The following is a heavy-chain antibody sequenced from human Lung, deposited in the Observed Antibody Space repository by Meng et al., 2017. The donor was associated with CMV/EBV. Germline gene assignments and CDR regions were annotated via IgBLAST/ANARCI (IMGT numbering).Heavy chain of an antibody. D-gene: IGHD3-10*01. CDR2: FYYGGST. Sequence: GSLRLSCSVSGGSISGYYWSWIRQPPGKGLEWIGYFYYGGSTNYNPSLKSRVTISVDTSKNQFSLKLRTVTAADTAVYYCARDLSGDWFDPWGQGTLVTVSS. J-gene: IGHJ5*02. CDR3: ARDLSGDWFDP. CDR1: GGSISGYY. V-gene: IGHV4-59*12.